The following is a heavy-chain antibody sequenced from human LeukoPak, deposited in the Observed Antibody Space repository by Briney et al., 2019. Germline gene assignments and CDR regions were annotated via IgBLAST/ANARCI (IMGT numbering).Heavy chain of an antibody. J-gene: IGHJ6*02. CDR2: IYTSGST. CDR3: ARTRTIFGGGYYHYYGMDV. V-gene: IGHV4-4*07. CDR1: GGSISSYY. Sequence: SETLSLTCTVSGGSISSYYWSWIRQPAGKGLEWIGRIYTSGSTNYNPSLKSRVTMSVDTSKNQFSLKLSSVTAADTAVYYCARTRTIFGGGYYHYYGMDVWGQGTTVTVSS. D-gene: IGHD3-3*01.